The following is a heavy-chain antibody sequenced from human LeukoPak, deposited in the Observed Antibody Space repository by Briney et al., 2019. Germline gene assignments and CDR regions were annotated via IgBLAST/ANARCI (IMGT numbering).Heavy chain of an antibody. Sequence: PGGSLRLSCAASGFTFSSYSMNWVRQAPGKGLEWVSYISSSSSTIYYADSVKGRFTISRDNAKNSLYLQMNSPRAEDTAVYYCARPNCSGGSCYDYWGQGTLVTVSS. D-gene: IGHD2-15*01. V-gene: IGHV3-48*01. CDR1: GFTFSSYS. CDR3: ARPNCSGGSCYDY. J-gene: IGHJ4*02. CDR2: ISSSSSTI.